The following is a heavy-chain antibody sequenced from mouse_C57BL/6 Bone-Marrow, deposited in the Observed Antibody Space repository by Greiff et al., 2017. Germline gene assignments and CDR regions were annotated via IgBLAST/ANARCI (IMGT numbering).Heavy chain of an antibody. V-gene: IGHV5-17*01. D-gene: IGHD2-9*01. CDR1: GFTFSDYG. CDR3: ARTFYGYDRGYYAMDY. Sequence: EVKLMESGGGLVKPGGSLKLSCAASGFTFSDYGMHWVRQAPEKGLEWVAYISSGSSTIYYADTVKGRFTISRDNAKNTLFLQMTSLRSEDTAMYYCARTFYGYDRGYYAMDYWGQGTSVTVSS. J-gene: IGHJ4*01. CDR2: ISSGSSTI.